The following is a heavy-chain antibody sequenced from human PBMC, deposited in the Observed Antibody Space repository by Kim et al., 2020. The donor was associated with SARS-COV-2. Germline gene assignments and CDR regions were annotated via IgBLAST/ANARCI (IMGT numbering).Heavy chain of an antibody. V-gene: IGHV3-11*05. CDR3: AREGAGIFGVVMLNYDAFDI. Sequence: RFTISRDNAKNSLYLQMNSLRAEDTAVYYCAREGAGIFGVVMLNYDAFDIWGQGTMVTVSS. D-gene: IGHD3-3*01. J-gene: IGHJ3*02.